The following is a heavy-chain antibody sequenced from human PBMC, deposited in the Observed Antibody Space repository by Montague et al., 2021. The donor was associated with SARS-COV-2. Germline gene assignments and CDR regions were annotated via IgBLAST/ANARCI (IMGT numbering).Heavy chain of an antibody. D-gene: IGHD2-8*01. V-gene: IGHV4-34*01. CDR2: INHSGST. Sequence: SETLSLTCAVYGGSFSGYYWSWIRQPPGKGLEWIVEINHSGSTNYSPSLKSRVTISVDTSKNQFSLKLSSVTAADTAVYYCARANGYYFDYWGQGTLVTVSS. J-gene: IGHJ4*02. CDR1: GGSFSGYY. CDR3: ARANGYYFDY.